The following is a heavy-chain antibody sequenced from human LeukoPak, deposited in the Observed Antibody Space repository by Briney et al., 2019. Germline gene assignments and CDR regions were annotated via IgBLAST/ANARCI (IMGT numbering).Heavy chain of an antibody. CDR1: GYSISSGYY. J-gene: IGHJ6*03. D-gene: IGHD5-18*01. CDR3: ARDLGGGYSYGWGYYYYMDV. Sequence: SETLSLTCTVSGYSISSGYYWGWIRQPPGKGLEWIGSIYHSGSTYYNPSLKSRVTISVDTSKNQFSLKLSSVTAADTAVYYCARDLGGGYSYGWGYYYYMDVWGKGTTVTVSS. V-gene: IGHV4-38-2*02. CDR2: IYHSGST.